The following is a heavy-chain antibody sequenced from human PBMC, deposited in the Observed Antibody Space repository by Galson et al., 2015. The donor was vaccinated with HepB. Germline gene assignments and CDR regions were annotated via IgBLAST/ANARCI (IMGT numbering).Heavy chain of an antibody. CDR1: GSTFTGYY. V-gene: IGHV1-2*02. J-gene: IGHJ4*02. Sequence: SVKVSCKASGSTFTGYYIHWVRQAPGQGLEWMGWINPNSGGANYAQKFQGRVTMTRDTSISTAFMELSRLRSDDTAVYFCARDPFGDNSERGSGPGDYWGQGTLVTVSS. CDR3: ARDPFGDNSERGSGPGDY. CDR2: INPNSGGA. D-gene: IGHD4-23*01.